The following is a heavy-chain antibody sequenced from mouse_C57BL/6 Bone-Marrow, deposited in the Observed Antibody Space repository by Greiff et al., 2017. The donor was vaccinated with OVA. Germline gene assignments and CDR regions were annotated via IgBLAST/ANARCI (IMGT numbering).Heavy chain of an antibody. Sequence: QVTLKVCGPGILQPSQTLSLTCSFSGFSLSTFGMGVGWIRQPSGKGLEWLAHIWWDDDKYYNPALKSRITISKDTSKNQVFLKIASVDTADTATYYCARKANWDGYLDVGGTGTTVTVSS. CDR2: IWWDDDK. CDR3: ARKANWDGYLDV. D-gene: IGHD4-1*01. J-gene: IGHJ1*03. CDR1: GFSLSTFGMG. V-gene: IGHV8-8*01.